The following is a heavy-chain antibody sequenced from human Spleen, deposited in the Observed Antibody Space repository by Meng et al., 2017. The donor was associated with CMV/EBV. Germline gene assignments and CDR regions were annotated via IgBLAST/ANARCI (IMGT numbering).Heavy chain of an antibody. Sequence: KVSCKGSGYSFSNYWIGWVRQMPGKGLEWMGIIYPGDSDTRYSPSFQGQVTISADKSISTAYLQWSSLKASDTAMYYCASKVSVDTAMVVDAFDIWGQGTMVTVSS. D-gene: IGHD5-18*01. CDR1: GYSFSNYW. CDR3: ASKVSVDTAMVVDAFDI. J-gene: IGHJ3*02. CDR2: IYPGDSDT. V-gene: IGHV5-51*01.